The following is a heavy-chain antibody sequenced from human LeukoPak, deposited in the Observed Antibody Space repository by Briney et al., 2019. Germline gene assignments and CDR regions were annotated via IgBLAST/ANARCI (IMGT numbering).Heavy chain of an antibody. J-gene: IGHJ3*02. CDR1: GGTFSSYA. V-gene: IGHV1-69*01. CDR2: IIPIFGTA. CDR3: ARDGKYYYDSSGYNHYVRDDAFDI. D-gene: IGHD3-22*01. Sequence: KISCKASGGTFSSYAISWVRQAPGQGLEWMGGIIPIFGTANYAQKFQGRVTITADESTSTAYMELSSLRSEDTAVYYCARDGKYYYDSSGYNHYVRDDAFDIWGQGTMVTVSS.